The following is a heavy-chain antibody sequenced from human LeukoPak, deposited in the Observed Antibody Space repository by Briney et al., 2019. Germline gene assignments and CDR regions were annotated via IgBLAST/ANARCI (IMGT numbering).Heavy chain of an antibody. D-gene: IGHD3-22*01. CDR2: IWHDGRNE. CDR3: ARGYYYDFSVTPDY. V-gene: IGHV3-33*01. CDR1: GFIFSNYA. J-gene: IGHJ4*02. Sequence: PGGSLRLSCAASGFIFSNYAMHWVRQAPGKGLEWVAVIWHDGRNEYYADSVKGRFTISRDTSKNTLYLQMNSLRVEDTGVYYCARGYYYDFSVTPDYWGQGTLVTVSS.